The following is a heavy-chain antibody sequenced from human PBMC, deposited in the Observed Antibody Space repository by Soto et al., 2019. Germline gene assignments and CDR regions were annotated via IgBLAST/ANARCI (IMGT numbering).Heavy chain of an antibody. CDR3: AKDREIRPGTDFDY. CDR2: ISGSGGST. D-gene: IGHD1-7*01. CDR1: GFSFSNYA. V-gene: IGHV3-23*01. Sequence: VGLRLSSAAPGFSFSNYAMSWVRQAPGKGLEWVSAISGSGGSTYYADSVKGRFTVSRGNSKNTLYLRMNSLRAEDTAVFYCAKDREIRPGTDFDYWGQGTLVTVSS. J-gene: IGHJ4*02.